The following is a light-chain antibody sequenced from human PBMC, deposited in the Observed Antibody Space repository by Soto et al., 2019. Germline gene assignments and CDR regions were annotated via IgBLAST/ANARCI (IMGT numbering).Light chain of an antibody. Sequence: EVVMTQSPDTLSVSPGARAPLSCRASQYVTTNLAWYQQRPGQAPRLLIYGASTRATGIPARFSGSGSGRDFKLTISSLQSEDFAVYYCQQYNDWPGGTFGQGTKVDI. V-gene: IGKV3-15*01. CDR3: QQYNDWPGGT. CDR2: GAS. CDR1: QYVTTN. J-gene: IGKJ1*01.